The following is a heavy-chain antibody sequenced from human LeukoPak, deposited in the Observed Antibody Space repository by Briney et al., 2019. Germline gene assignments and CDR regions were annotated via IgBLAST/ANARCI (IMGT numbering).Heavy chain of an antibody. CDR3: ARSPIVGAPLFDY. V-gene: IGHV3-64*01. D-gene: IGHD1-26*01. CDR1: GFTFSSYA. J-gene: IGHJ4*02. Sequence: PGGSLRLSCAASGFTFSSYAMHWVRQAPGKGLEYVSAISSNGGSTYYANSVKGRFTISRDNSKNTLYLQMGSLRAEDMAVYYCARSPIVGAPLFDYWGQGTLVTVSS. CDR2: ISSNGGST.